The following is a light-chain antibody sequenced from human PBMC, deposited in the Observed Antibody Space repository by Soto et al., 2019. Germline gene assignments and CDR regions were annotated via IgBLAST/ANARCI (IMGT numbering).Light chain of an antibody. V-gene: IGLV2-14*01. CDR3: SSYTSSSTYV. CDR2: EVS. Sequence: QSALTQPASVSGSSGQSITISCTGTSSDVGGYNYVSWYQQHPGKAPKLMIYEVSNRPSGVSNRFSGSKSGNTASLTISGLQAEDEADYYCSSYTSSSTYVFGNGTKVTVL. J-gene: IGLJ1*01. CDR1: SSDVGGYNY.